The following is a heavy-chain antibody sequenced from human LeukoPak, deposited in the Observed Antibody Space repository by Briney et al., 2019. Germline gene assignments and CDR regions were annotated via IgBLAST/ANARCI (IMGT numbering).Heavy chain of an antibody. V-gene: IGHV4-59*01. CDR1: GGSISSYY. CDR3: ARGVGHCASTTCFAGAGDI. Sequence: KPSETLSLTCTLSGGSISSYYWTWIRQPPGKGLEWLGQMYYSGSIKYNPSLKSRVTVSTDTSKNQFSLKLRSVTAADTATYYGARGVGHCASTTCFAGAGDIWGQGKMVTVSS. CDR2: MYYSGSI. D-gene: IGHD2-2*01. J-gene: IGHJ3*02.